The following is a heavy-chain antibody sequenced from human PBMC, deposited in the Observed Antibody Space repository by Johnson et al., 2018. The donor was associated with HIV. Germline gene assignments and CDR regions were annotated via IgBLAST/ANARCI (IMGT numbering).Heavy chain of an antibody. D-gene: IGHD1-7*01. CDR3: ARGGNWNYLERDFEI. J-gene: IGHJ3*02. CDR2: LRYDGSGK. V-gene: IGHV3-30*02. Sequence: QVQLVESGGGVVQPEGSLTLSCAASGFVFSDYVMHWVRQAPGKGLDWVTFLRYDGSGKYYADSVTGRFTISRDNSKNTLYLQMNSLGAEDTAVYHWARGGNWNYLERDFEIWGQGTMGTGSS. CDR1: GFVFSDYV.